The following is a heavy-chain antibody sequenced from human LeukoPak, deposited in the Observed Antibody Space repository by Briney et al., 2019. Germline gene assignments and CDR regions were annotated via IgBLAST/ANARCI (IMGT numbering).Heavy chain of an antibody. J-gene: IGHJ6*02. Sequence: GGSLRLSCAAPGFTFTSYWMSWVRQAPGKGLEWVSVIYGGGNTYYADSVKGRFVISRDTSKNMLFLQMNSLRAEDTAVYYCARSGTSSNYGMDVWGQGTTVTVSS. V-gene: IGHV3-66*01. CDR1: GFTFTSYW. CDR2: IYGGGNT. CDR3: ARSGTSSNYGMDV. D-gene: IGHD1-26*01.